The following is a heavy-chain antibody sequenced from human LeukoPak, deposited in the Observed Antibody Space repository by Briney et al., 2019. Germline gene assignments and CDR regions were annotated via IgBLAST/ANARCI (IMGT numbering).Heavy chain of an antibody. V-gene: IGHV4-59*01. CDR2: IYYSGST. Sequence: SETLSLTCTVSGGSISSYYWSWIRQPPGKGLEWIGYIYYSGSTNYNPSLKSRVTISEDTSKNQFSLKLSSVTAADTAVYYCARGTTVVTPYYFDYWGQGTLVTVSS. CDR3: ARGTTVVTPYYFDY. J-gene: IGHJ4*02. D-gene: IGHD4-17*01. CDR1: GGSISSYY.